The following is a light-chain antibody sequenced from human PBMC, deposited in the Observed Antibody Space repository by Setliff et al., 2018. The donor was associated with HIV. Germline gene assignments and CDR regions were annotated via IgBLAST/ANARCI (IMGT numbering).Light chain of an antibody. CDR1: SSDVGAYNY. J-gene: IGLJ1*01. CDR2: EVS. V-gene: IGLV2-14*01. CDR3: CSYTSRNTDV. Sequence: QSVLTQPASVSGSPGQSLTISCTGTSSDVGAYNYVSWYQQYPGKAPKLMIYEVSNRPSGVSNRFSGSKSGNTASLTISGLQAEDEADYYCCSYTSRNTDVFGTGTKVTVL.